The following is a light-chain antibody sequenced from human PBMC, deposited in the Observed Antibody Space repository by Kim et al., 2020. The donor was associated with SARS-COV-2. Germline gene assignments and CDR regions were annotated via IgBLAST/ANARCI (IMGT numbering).Light chain of an antibody. J-gene: IGLJ1*01. CDR3: QAWDSSTYV. Sequence: SHELTQPPSVSVSPGQTASITCSGDKLGDKYACWYQQKPGQSPVLVIYQDSKRPSGIPERFSGSNSGNTATLTISGTQAMDGADYYCQAWDSSTYVFGTGTKVTVL. CDR1: KLGDKY. V-gene: IGLV3-1*01. CDR2: QDS.